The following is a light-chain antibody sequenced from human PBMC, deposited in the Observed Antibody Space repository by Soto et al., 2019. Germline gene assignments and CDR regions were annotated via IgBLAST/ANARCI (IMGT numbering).Light chain of an antibody. CDR2: AAS. Sequence: DIQMTQSPSSLSASVGDRVTITCRASQSIASNYLNWYQQKPGKAPNRLIYAASSLQSGVPSRFSGSGSGTDFTLTISSLQPEDFATYYCQQTSSTPPWTFGQGTKVEIK. J-gene: IGKJ1*01. CDR1: QSIASNY. V-gene: IGKV1-39*01. CDR3: QQTSSTPPWT.